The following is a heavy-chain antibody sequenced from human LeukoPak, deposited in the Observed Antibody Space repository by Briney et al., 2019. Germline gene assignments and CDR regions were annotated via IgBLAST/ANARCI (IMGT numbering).Heavy chain of an antibody. D-gene: IGHD6-19*01. CDR3: VRQTVAGTSVDY. J-gene: IGHJ4*02. CDR2: IYYNGSV. CDR1: GCSISSYY. V-gene: IGHV4-59*08. Sequence: SETLSLTCTVSGCSISSYYWGWVRQPPGKGLEWVGSIYYNGSVYSNPSLKSRVTISLDKSKNHFSLELSSVTAADTAVYYCVRQTVAGTSVDYWGQGTLVTVSS.